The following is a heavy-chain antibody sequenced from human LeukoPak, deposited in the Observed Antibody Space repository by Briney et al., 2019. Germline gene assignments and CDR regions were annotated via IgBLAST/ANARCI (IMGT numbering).Heavy chain of an antibody. D-gene: IGHD1-26*01. V-gene: IGHV1-2*02. CDR3: ARAGPLYSGNYLGY. CDR1: GYTFTGYY. J-gene: IGHJ4*02. Sequence: ASVKVSCKASGYTFTGYYINWVRQAPGQGLEWMGWINPTSGDTIYAQKFHGRLTMTRDTSISTAYMELSSLRSDDTAVYYCARAGPLYSGNYLGYWGQGTLVTVSS. CDR2: INPTSGDT.